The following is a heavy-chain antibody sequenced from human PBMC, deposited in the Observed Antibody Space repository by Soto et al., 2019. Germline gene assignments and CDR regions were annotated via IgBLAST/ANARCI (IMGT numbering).Heavy chain of an antibody. D-gene: IGHD2-2*01. CDR2: ILYSGST. V-gene: IGHV4-59*08. CDR3: ARHPSASGDYFDY. Sequence: QVQLQESGPGLVKSWETLSLTCTVSGASISPYYWSWIRQSPGNRLEWIGYILYSGSTDYNPSLRSRVPISVDTYGNQFSLRLTSVTAADTAVYYCARHPSASGDYFDYWGQGTLVTVSS. J-gene: IGHJ4*02. CDR1: GASISPYY.